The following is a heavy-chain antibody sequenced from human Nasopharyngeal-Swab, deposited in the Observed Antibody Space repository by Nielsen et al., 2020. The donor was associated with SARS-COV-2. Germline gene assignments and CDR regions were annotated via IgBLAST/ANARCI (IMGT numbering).Heavy chain of an antibody. V-gene: IGHV1-18*01. J-gene: IGHJ3*02. Sequence: ASVKVYCKASGYTFITFGITWVRQAPGQGLEWMGWISAYNGNTNYAQKFQDRATMTTDTSTTTAYMELRGLKTDDTAVYYCARDNESGDYYAYDIWGQGTTVTVSS. CDR2: ISAYNGNT. CDR3: ARDNESGDYYAYDI. D-gene: IGHD4-17*01. CDR1: GYTFITFG.